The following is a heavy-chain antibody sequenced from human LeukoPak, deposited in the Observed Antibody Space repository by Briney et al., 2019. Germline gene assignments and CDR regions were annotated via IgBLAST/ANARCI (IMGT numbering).Heavy chain of an antibody. J-gene: IGHJ4*02. CDR2: IYISGST. D-gene: IGHD3-22*01. CDR1: GGSISSYY. V-gene: IGHV4-4*07. CDR3: AALDSSGYYSDY. Sequence: SETLSLTCTVSGGSISSYYWSWIRQPAGKGLEWIGRIYISGSTNYNPSLKSRVTMSVDTSKNQFSLKLSSVTAADTAVYYCAALDSSGYYSDYWGQGTLVTVSS.